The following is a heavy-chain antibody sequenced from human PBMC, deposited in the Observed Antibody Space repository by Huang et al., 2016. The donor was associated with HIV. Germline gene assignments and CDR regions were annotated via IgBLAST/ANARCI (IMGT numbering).Heavy chain of an antibody. Sequence: QVQLVQSGAEVKKPGSSVKVSCKASGGTFRSYVISWVRQAPGQGLDGMGGSIPILGTANDAQKFQGRVTITADESTSTAYMELSSLRSEDTAVYYCARVESRRYYDSSGYYYWGQGTLVTVSS. D-gene: IGHD3-22*01. CDR3: ARVESRRYYDSSGYYY. V-gene: IGHV1-69*01. J-gene: IGHJ4*02. CDR1: GGTFRSYV. CDR2: SIPILGTA.